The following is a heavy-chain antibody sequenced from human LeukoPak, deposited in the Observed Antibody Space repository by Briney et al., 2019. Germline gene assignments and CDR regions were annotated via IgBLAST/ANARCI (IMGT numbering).Heavy chain of an antibody. CDR1: GFTFSSYA. CDR2: ISGSGGST. V-gene: IGHV3-23*01. CDR3: AKGDGRLRYLDY. Sequence: SGGSLRLSCAASGFTFSSYAMSWVRQAPGKGLEWVSAISGSGGSTYYADSVKGRFTISRDNSRNTLYLEMNSLRAEDTAVYYCAKGDGRLRYLDYWGQGTLVTVSS. D-gene: IGHD1-26*01. J-gene: IGHJ4*02.